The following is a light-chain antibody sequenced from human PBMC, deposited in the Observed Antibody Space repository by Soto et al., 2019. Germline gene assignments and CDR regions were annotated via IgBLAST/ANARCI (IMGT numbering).Light chain of an antibody. CDR3: QEYNNWHAIT. Sequence: IVMTQSPATLSVSPGERATLSCRASQSISSKLAWYQQKPGQAPRLLIYGASTRATGIPVRFSGSGSGTEFTLTITSLQSEDFAVYYCQEYNNWHAITFGGGTKVEIK. CDR1: QSISSK. V-gene: IGKV3-15*01. CDR2: GAS. J-gene: IGKJ4*01.